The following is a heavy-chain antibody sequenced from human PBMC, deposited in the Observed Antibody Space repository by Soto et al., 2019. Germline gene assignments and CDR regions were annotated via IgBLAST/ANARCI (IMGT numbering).Heavy chain of an antibody. D-gene: IGHD3-10*01. CDR2: ISGSGGST. CDR3: AKGPNTHTPFMSGSYGNYYFDY. Sequence: VGSLRLSCAASGFTFSSYAMSWVRQAPGKGLEWVSAISGSGGSTYYADSVKGRFTISRDNSKNTLYLQMNSLRAEDTAVYYCAKGPNTHTPFMSGSYGNYYFDYWGQGTLVTVSS. CDR1: GFTFSSYA. V-gene: IGHV3-23*01. J-gene: IGHJ4*02.